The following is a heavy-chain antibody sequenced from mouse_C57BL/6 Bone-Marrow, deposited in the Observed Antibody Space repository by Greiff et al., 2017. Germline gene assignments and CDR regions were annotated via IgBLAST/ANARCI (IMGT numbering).Heavy chain of an antibody. V-gene: IGHV1-55*01. D-gene: IGHD1-1*01. J-gene: IGHJ3*01. CDR1: GYTFTSYW. Sequence: QVQLQQPGAELVKPGASVKVSCKASGYTFTSYWMHWVKQRPGQGLEWIGDIYPGSGSTNYNEKFKSKATLTVDTSSSTAYMQLISLTSEDSAVYYCARPYYGSRGWFAYWGQGTLVTVSA. CDR3: ARPYYGSRGWFAY. CDR2: IYPGSGST.